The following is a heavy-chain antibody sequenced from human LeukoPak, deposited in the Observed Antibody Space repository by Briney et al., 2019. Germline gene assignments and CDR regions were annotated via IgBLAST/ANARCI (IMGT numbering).Heavy chain of an antibody. Sequence: SVKVSCKASGGTFSSYAISWVRQAPGQGLEWMGGIIPIFGTANYAQKFQGRVTITADESTSTAYMELSSLRSEDTAVYYCARADIVVVPAARGGADYYYYGMDVWGQGTTVTVSS. CDR3: ARADIVVVPAARGGADYYYYGMDV. D-gene: IGHD2-2*01. J-gene: IGHJ6*02. CDR1: GGTFSSYA. V-gene: IGHV1-69*01. CDR2: IIPIFGTA.